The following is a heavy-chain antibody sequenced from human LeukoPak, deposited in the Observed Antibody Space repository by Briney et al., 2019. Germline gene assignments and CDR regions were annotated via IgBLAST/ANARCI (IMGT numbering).Heavy chain of an antibody. J-gene: IGHJ5*02. V-gene: IGHV4-31*03. CDR3: ARDLSSVGFDP. CDR1: GGSISSGGYY. Sequence: SETLSLTCTVSGGSISSGGYYWSWIRQHPGKGLEWIVYIYYSRSTYYNPALRSRVTISVDTSKNQFSLKLSSVTAADTAVYYCARDLSSVGFDPWGQGTLVTVSS. D-gene: IGHD2-2*01. CDR2: IYYSRST.